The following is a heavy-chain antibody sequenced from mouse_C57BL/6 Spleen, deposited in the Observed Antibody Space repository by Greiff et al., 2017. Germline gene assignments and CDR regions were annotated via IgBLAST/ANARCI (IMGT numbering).Heavy chain of an antibody. V-gene: IGHV2-2*01. D-gene: IGHD1-1*01. CDR1: GFSLTSYG. CDR2: IWSGGST. Sequence: VKLMESGPGLVQPSQSLSITCTVSGFSLTSYGVHWVRQSPGKGLEWLGVIWSGGSTDYNAAFISRLSISKDNSKSQVFFKMNSLQADDTAIYYCARAGYYGSSPWWYFDVWGTGTTVTVSS. CDR3: ARAGYYGSSPWWYFDV. J-gene: IGHJ1*03.